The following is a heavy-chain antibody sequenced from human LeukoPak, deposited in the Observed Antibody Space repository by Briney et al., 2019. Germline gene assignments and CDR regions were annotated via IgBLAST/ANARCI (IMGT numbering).Heavy chain of an antibody. CDR3: ARSTGIAVAGALGY. CDR2: IKQDGNDK. J-gene: IGHJ4*02. D-gene: IGHD6-19*01. CDR1: GFTFSRSW. Sequence: GGSLRLSCATSGFTFSRSWMSWVRQAPGRGLEWVANIKQDGNDKYYVDSVKGRFTISRDNAKNSLYLQMNSLRAEDTAVYYCARSTGIAVAGALGYWGQGTLVTVSS. V-gene: IGHV3-7*01.